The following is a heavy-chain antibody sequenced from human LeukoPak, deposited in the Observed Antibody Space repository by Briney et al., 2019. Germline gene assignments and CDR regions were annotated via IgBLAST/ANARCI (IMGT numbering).Heavy chain of an antibody. Sequence: AVKVSCKASGGTFSSYAISWVRQAPGQGLEWMGGIIPIFGTANYAQKFQGRVTITTDESTSTVYMELSSLRSEDTAVYYCARFYYGSGSYYNWFDPWGQGTLVTVSS. V-gene: IGHV1-69*05. D-gene: IGHD3-10*01. CDR3: ARFYYGSGSYYNWFDP. CDR2: IIPIFGTA. J-gene: IGHJ5*02. CDR1: GGTFSSYA.